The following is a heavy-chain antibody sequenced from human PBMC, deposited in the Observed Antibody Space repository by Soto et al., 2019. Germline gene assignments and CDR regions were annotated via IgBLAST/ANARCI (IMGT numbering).Heavy chain of an antibody. D-gene: IGHD2-2*01. Sequence: DVRLLESGGGLVQPGGSLRLSWAASGFTFSSYSMSWVRQAPGKGLEWVSTIGTSASTYYGDSVRGRFTISRDNSRNTLYLQMNSLRAEDTAVYYCADLSRYCTSSNCDWGQGTLVTVSS. CDR2: IGTSAST. V-gene: IGHV3-23*01. CDR3: ADLSRYCTSSNCD. CDR1: GFTFSSYS. J-gene: IGHJ4*02.